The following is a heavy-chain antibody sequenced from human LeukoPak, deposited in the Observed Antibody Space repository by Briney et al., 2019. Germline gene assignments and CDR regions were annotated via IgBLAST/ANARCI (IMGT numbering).Heavy chain of an antibody. Sequence: SETLSLTCTVSGGSISSSSYYWGWIRQPPGKGLEWIGSIYYSGSTYYNPSLKSRVTISVDTSKNQFSLKLSSVTAADTAVYYCARTHDYGDYPTTYFDYWGQGTLVTVSS. CDR3: ARTHDYGDYPTTYFDY. V-gene: IGHV4-39*07. CDR1: GGSISSSSYY. CDR2: IYYSGST. J-gene: IGHJ4*02. D-gene: IGHD4-17*01.